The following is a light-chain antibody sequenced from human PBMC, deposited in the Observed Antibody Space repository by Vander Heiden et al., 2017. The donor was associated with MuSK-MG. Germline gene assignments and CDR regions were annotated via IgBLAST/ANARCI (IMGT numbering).Light chain of an antibody. CDR2: AAS. J-gene: IGKJ5*01. CDR1: QSITTS. Sequence: DIQMTQSPSSLSTSVGDRVTITCRASQSITTSLNWYQVKPWKVPKLLIYAASSLQSGVPSRFRGSGSGTDFTLTISTLQPEDFATYYCQQSFSFPKTFGQGTRL. V-gene: IGKV1-39*01. CDR3: QQSFSFPKT.